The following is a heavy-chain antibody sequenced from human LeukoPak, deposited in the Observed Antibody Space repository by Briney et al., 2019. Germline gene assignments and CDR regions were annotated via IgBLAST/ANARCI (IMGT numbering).Heavy chain of an antibody. Sequence: TSETLSLTCAVHGGSFSGYYWSWIRQPPGKGLEWIGEINHSGSTNYNPSLKSRVTISVDTSKNQFSLKLSSVTAADTAVYYCARGLGSGSNMFDPWGQGTLVTVSS. V-gene: IGHV4-34*01. CDR1: GGSFSGYY. CDR3: ARGLGSGSNMFDP. CDR2: INHSGST. J-gene: IGHJ5*02. D-gene: IGHD6-19*01.